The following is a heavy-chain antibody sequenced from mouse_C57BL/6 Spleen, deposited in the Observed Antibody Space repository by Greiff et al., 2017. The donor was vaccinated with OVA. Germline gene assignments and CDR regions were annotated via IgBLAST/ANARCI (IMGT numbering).Heavy chain of an antibody. CDR2: INPNNGGT. CDR1: GYTFTDYY. J-gene: IGHJ2*01. Sequence: EVQLVESGPELVKPGASVKISCKASGYTFTDYYMNWVKQSHGKSLEWIGDINPNNGGTSYNQKFKGKATLTVDKSSSTAYMELRSLTSEDSAVYYCASYHSRYVDYWGQGTTLTVSS. CDR3: ASYHSRYVDY. V-gene: IGHV1-26*01.